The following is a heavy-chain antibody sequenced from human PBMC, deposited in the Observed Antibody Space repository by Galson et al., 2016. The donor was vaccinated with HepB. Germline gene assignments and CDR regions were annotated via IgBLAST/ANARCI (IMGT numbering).Heavy chain of an antibody. J-gene: IGHJ4*02. CDR1: GFTFDDYA. Sequence: SLRLSCAASGFTFDDYAIHWARQAPGEGLEWVSGISWNSGSVGYADSVKGRFTISRDNAKNSLYLQMNSLRAEDTGLYYCAKDMGSGWYHFDYWGQGTLVTVSS. V-gene: IGHV3-9*01. CDR3: AKDMGSGWYHFDY. CDR2: ISWNSGSV. D-gene: IGHD6-19*01.